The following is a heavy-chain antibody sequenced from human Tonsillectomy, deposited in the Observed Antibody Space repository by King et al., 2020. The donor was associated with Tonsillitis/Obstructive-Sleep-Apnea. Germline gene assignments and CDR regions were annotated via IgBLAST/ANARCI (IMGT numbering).Heavy chain of an antibody. V-gene: IGHV4-34*01. CDR1: GGSFSGYY. CDR3: ARGGGYGGNSNYHYYMDV. Sequence: VQLQQWGAGLLKPSETLSLTCAVYGGSFSGYYWSWIRQPPGKGREWIGEINHSGSTNYNPSLKSRGTISVDTSKNQFSLKLSSVTAADTAVYYCARGGGYGGNSNYHYYMDVWGKGTTVTVSS. CDR2: INHSGST. J-gene: IGHJ6*03. D-gene: IGHD4-23*01.